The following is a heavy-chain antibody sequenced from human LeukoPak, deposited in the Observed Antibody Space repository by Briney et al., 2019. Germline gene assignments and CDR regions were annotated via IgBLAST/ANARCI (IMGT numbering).Heavy chain of an antibody. D-gene: IGHD6-13*01. J-gene: IGHJ4*02. CDR1: GFTFSSYS. Sequence: GGSLRLSCAASGFTFSSYSMNWVRQAPGKGLEWVSSISSSSSYIYYADSVKGRFTISRDNAKNSLYLQMNSLRAEDTAVYYCARDTFDSHSSWFSDMDYWGQGTLVTVSS. CDR2: ISSSSSYI. V-gene: IGHV3-21*01. CDR3: ARDTFDSHSSWFSDMDY.